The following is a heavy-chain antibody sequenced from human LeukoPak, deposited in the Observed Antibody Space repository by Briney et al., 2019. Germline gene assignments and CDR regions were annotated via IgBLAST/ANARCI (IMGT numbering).Heavy chain of an antibody. Sequence: GGSLRLSCAASGFTFTSYAMSWVRQAPGKGLEWVSSITANGGTTYYTDSVKGRFSISRNNSRDTLFLQMNTLRAEDTAVYFCARDQFSWYSSGWYYFAHWGRGTLVTVSS. J-gene: IGHJ4*02. CDR2: ITANGGTT. D-gene: IGHD6-19*01. CDR3: ARDQFSWYSSGWYYFAH. V-gene: IGHV3-23*01. CDR1: GFTFTSYA.